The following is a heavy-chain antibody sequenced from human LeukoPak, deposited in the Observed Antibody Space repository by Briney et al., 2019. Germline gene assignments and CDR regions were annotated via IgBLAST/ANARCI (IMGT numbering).Heavy chain of an antibody. Sequence: GGSLRLSCAASGFTFSNHGMNWVRQAPGKGLEWVSAISGSGGSTYYADSVKGRFTISRDNSKNTLYLQMNSLRAEDTAVYYCAKGRGGYNFFDYWGQGTLVTVSS. J-gene: IGHJ4*02. D-gene: IGHD5-24*01. CDR1: GFTFSNHG. V-gene: IGHV3-23*01. CDR2: ISGSGGST. CDR3: AKGRGGYNFFDY.